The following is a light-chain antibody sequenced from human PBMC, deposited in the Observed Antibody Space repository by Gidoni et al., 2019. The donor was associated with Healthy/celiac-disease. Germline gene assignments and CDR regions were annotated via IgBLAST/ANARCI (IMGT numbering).Light chain of an antibody. CDR1: QDISNY. J-gene: IGKJ4*01. CDR2: DAS. CDR3: QQYYNRLT. Sequence: DSQMNQSPSSLSASVGDRVTITCQASQDISNYLNWYQQKTGKAPKLLIYDASNLEKAVPSRFSGSGSGTDFSFTISILQPEDIATYYCQQYYNRLTFGGGTKVEIK. V-gene: IGKV1-33*01.